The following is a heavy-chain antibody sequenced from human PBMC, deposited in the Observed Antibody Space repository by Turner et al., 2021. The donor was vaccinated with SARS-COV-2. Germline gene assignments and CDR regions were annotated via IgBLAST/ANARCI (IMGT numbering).Heavy chain of an antibody. CDR2: IVNDGSQQ. Sequence: VQLVESGGGVVQHGWSLRLFCVVSGVTFSTKGRNWFRQAPGKGVEWVAVIVNDGSQQHYADSVKVRFSISRDKYKNTLFLQMNSLRAEDTALYYCARDDILPDNGLDIWGQGIMVTVSS. D-gene: IGHD3-9*01. CDR3: ARDDILPDNGLDI. V-gene: IGHV3-33*01. J-gene: IGHJ3*02. CDR1: GVTFSTKG.